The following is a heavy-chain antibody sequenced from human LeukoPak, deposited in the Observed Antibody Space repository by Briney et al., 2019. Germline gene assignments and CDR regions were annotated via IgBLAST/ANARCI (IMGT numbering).Heavy chain of an antibody. CDR3: AREREGSGDFDY. CDR2: IYHSGST. CDR1: GGSFSGYY. J-gene: IGHJ4*02. Sequence: SETLSLTCAVYGGSFSGYYWNWIRQSPEKGLEWIGEIYHSGSTNYNPSLKSRVTISVDKSKNQFSLKLSSVTAADTAVYYCAREREGSGDFDYWSQGTLVTVSS. V-gene: IGHV4-34*01. D-gene: IGHD3-10*01.